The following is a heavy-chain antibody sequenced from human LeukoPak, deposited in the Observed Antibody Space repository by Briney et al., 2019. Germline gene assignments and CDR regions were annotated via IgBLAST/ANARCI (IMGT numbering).Heavy chain of an antibody. V-gene: IGHV4-39*07. J-gene: IGHJ4*02. CDR3: AREGYYGSGSYPDY. Sequence: RTSETLSLTCTVSGGSISSSSYYWGWIRQPPGKGLEWIGGIYYSGSTYYNPSLKSRVTISVDTSKNQFSLKLSSVTAADTAVYYCAREGYYGSGSYPDYWGQGTLVTVSS. D-gene: IGHD3-10*01. CDR2: IYYSGST. CDR1: GGSISSSSYY.